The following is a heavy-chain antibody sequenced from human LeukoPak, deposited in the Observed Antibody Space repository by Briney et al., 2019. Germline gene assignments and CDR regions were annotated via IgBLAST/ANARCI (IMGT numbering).Heavy chain of an antibody. V-gene: IGHV3-23*01. J-gene: IGHJ3*02. D-gene: IGHD3-10*01. CDR2: ISGRGGST. CDR3: AKGSTYFYCSGTSDDAFDI. Sequence: GGSLRLSCAASGLTFSNYAMSWVRQAPGKGLEWVSSISGRGGSTHYADSVKGRFTISRDNSKSTMYLQVNSLRAEDTAVYYCAKGSTYFYCSGTSDDAFDIWGQGTMVTVSS. CDR1: GLTFSNYA.